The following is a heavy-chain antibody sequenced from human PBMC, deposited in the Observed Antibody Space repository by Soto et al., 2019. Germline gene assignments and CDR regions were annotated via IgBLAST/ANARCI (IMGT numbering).Heavy chain of an antibody. Sequence: GGSLRLSCAASGFTFSSYGMHWVRQAQGKGLVWVAVICYDGSNKYYADSVKGRFTISRGNPKNTLQLQLHSLRGEDTPVYSCGKDDPQDTMIVVLGGMDVWGQGTRVTVCS. CDR2: ICYDGSNK. D-gene: IGHD3-22*01. V-gene: IGHV3-33*06. CDR3: GKDDPQDTMIVVLGGMDV. CDR1: GFTFSSYG. J-gene: IGHJ6*01.